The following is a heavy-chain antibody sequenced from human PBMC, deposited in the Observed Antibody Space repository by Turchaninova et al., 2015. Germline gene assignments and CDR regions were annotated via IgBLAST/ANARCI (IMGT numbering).Heavy chain of an antibody. V-gene: IGHV4-34*01. CDR1: GGSFSGHY. J-gene: IGHJ1*01. D-gene: IGHD5-24*01. CDR2: INHAKNT. Sequence: QVRLQQWGAGLLKPSETLSLTCAVYGGSFSGHYWSWIRQPPGKGLEWIGEINHAKNTNYNPSLKSRVTISVDTSKNQVSLKLSSVTAADTAVYYWARKEGYNGDEYFLHWGRGTLVTVSS. CDR3: ARKEGYNGDEYFLH.